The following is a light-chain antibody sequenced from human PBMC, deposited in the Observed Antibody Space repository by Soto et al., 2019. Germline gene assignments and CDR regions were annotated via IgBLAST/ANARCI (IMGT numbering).Light chain of an antibody. Sequence: EIVLTQSRGTLSLSPGERAALSCRASEYVSRNYLAWYQQEPGQAPRLLIYDASSRATGIPDRFSGSGSGTDFTLTITGLEPEDFAVYYCHQYSNLPITFGQGTRLEIK. J-gene: IGKJ5*01. CDR2: DAS. CDR1: EYVSRNY. CDR3: HQYSNLPIT. V-gene: IGKV3-20*01.